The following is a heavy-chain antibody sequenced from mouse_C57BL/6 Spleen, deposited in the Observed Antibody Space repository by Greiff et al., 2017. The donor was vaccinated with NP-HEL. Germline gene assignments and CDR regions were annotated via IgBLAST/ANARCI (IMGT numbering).Heavy chain of an antibody. D-gene: IGHD1-1*01. Sequence: VMLVESGPGLVQPSQSLSITCTVSGFSLTSYGVHWVRQSPGKGLEWLGVIWSGGSTDYNAAFISRLSISKDNSKSQVFFKMNSLQADDTAIYYCARNGVVARRNGYSDVWGTGTTVTVSS. J-gene: IGHJ1*03. CDR3: ARNGVVARRNGYSDV. V-gene: IGHV2-2*01. CDR1: GFSLTSYG. CDR2: IWSGGST.